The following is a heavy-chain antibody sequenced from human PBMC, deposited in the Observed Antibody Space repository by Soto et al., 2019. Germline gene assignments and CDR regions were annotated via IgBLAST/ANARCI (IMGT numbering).Heavy chain of an antibody. V-gene: IGHV1-18*01. CDR3: VMVDNYVTPTPKDG. CDR1: GYIFVNYG. J-gene: IGHJ6*02. D-gene: IGHD3-16*01. Sequence: QVQLVQSGDEVKKPGASVKVSCKASGYIFVNYGIAWVRQAPGQGLEWMGWISPYTGNTHSATKVQGRLTMTTDTSTSTAYMARGSLTSDDTAVYYCVMVDNYVTPTPKDGWGQGTTVTVSS. CDR2: ISPYTGNT.